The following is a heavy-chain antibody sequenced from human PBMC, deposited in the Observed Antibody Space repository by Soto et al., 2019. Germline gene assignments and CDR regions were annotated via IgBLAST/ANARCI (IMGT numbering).Heavy chain of an antibody. V-gene: IGHV5-51*01. CDR2: IYPGDSDT. D-gene: IGHD2-2*01. CDR3: AREVFCSSSSCQVRYGMDV. Sequence: GESLKISCKGSGYSFTSYWIGWVRQMPGKGLEWMGIIYPGDSDTRYSPSFQGQVTISADKSISTAYLQWSSLKASDTAVYYCAREVFCSSSSCQVRYGMDVWGQGTTVTVSS. J-gene: IGHJ6*02. CDR1: GYSFTSYW.